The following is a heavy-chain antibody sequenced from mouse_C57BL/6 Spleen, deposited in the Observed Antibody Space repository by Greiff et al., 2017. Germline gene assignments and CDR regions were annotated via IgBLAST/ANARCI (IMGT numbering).Heavy chain of an antibody. D-gene: IGHD2-3*01. J-gene: IGHJ1*03. CDR3: ARYDYDGYYGYFDV. V-gene: IGHV1-50*01. Sequence: QVQLQQPGAELVKPGASVKLSCKASGYTFTSYWMQWVKQRPGQGLEWIGEIDPSDSYTNYNQKFKGKATLTVDTSSSTAYMQLSSLTSEDSAVYYCARYDYDGYYGYFDVWGTGTTVTVSS. CDR1: GYTFTSYW. CDR2: IDPSDSYT.